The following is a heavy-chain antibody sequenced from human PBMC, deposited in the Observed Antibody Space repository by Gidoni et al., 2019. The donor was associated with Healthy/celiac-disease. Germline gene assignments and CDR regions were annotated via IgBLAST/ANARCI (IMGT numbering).Heavy chain of an antibody. CDR2: IYTSGST. Sequence: QLQLQESGPGLVKPSQTLPLPCTIAGGSIRRGSYYWSWIRQPAGKGLEWIGRIYTSGSTNYIPSLKSRVTISVDTSKNQFALKLSSVTAADTAVYYCARGPIAVAGTSPFDYWGQGTLVTVSS. J-gene: IGHJ4*02. V-gene: IGHV4-61*02. D-gene: IGHD6-19*01. CDR1: GGSIRRGSYY. CDR3: ARGPIAVAGTSPFDY.